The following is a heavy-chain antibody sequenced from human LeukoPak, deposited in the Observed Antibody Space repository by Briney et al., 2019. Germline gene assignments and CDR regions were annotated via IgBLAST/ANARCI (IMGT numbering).Heavy chain of an antibody. CDR2: ISGSGTTI. J-gene: IGHJ4*02. V-gene: IGHV3-11*04. Sequence: GGSLRLSCAASGFTFSAHYMSWIRQAPGKGLEWVSYISGSGTTIYYADSVKGRFTISRDNAKNSLYLQMNSLRTEDTAVYYCARGDCSSTSCYYFDYWGQGTLVTVSS. CDR3: ARGDCSSTSCYYFDY. CDR1: GFTFSAHY. D-gene: IGHD2-2*01.